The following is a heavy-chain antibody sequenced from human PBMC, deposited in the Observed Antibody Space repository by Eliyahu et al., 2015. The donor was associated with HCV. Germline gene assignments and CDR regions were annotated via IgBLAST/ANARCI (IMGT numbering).Heavy chain of an antibody. J-gene: IGHJ4*02. CDR2: ISYSGST. CDR1: XGXISSSXYF. D-gene: IGHD4-17*01. CDR3: ARGLRYVTTVTSFYFDY. V-gene: IGHV4-39*01. Sequence: QLQLQESGPGLVKPSETLSLTCTVSXGXISSSXYFWGWIRQPPGKGLEWIGSISYSGSTYYNPSLKSRVTKSVDPSKNQFSLKLSSVAAADTAVYYCARGLRYVTTVTSFYFDYWGQGTLVTVSS.